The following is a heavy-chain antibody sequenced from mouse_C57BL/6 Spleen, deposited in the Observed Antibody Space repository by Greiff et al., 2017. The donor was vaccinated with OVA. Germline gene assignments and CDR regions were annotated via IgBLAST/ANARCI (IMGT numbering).Heavy chain of an antibody. CDR1: GYTFTNYW. CDR2: IYPGGGYT. CDR3: AIGGLGRGYFDV. Sequence: QVQLKQSGAELVRPGTSVKMSCKASGYTFTNYWIGWAKQRPGHGLEWIGDIYPGGGYTNYNEKFKGKATLTADKSSSTAYMQFSSLTSEDSAIYYCAIGGLGRGYFDVWGTGTTVTVSS. D-gene: IGHD4-1*01. V-gene: IGHV1-63*01. J-gene: IGHJ1*03.